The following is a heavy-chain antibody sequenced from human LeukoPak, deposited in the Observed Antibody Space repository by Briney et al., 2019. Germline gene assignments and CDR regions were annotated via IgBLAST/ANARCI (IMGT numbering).Heavy chain of an antibody. V-gene: IGHV3-23*01. Sequence: GGSLRLSCEASGFTSSSYAMSWVRQAPGKGLEWVSAISGSGGNTYYADSVQGRFTISRDNSKNTLYLQMNSLRAEDTAVYSCAKGPTSSSLTFDYWGEGSLVTVSS. CDR3: AKGPTSSSLTFDY. CDR1: GFTSSSYA. D-gene: IGHD2-15*01. J-gene: IGHJ4*02. CDR2: ISGSGGNT.